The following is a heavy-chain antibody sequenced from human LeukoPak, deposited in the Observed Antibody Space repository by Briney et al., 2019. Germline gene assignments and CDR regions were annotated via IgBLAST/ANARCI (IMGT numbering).Heavy chain of an antibody. J-gene: IGHJ4*02. CDR3: AKTRYGDYDYYFDY. Sequence: GGPLRLSCAASGFTFSSYAMSWVRQAPGKGLEWVSAISGSGGSTYYADSVKGRFTISRDNSKNTLYLQMNSLRAEDTAVYYCAKTRYGDYDYYFDYWGQGTLVTVSS. CDR2: ISGSGGST. V-gene: IGHV3-23*01. D-gene: IGHD4-17*01. CDR1: GFTFSSYA.